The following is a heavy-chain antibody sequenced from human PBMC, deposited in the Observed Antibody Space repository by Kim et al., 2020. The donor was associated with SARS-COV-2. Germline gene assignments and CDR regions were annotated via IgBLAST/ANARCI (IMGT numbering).Heavy chain of an antibody. D-gene: IGHD6-13*01. J-gene: IGHJ5*02. V-gene: IGHV4-31*02. Sequence: NPSLKSRLTISVDTSKNQFSLKLSSVTAADTAVYYCARDLAAAGTRWFDPWGQGTLVTVSS. CDR3: ARDLAAAGTRWFDP.